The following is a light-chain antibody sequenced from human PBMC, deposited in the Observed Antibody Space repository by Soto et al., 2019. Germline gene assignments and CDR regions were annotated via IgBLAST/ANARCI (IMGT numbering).Light chain of an antibody. CDR3: QQYNSWPLT. J-gene: IGKJ4*01. Sequence: EIVMTQSPATLSVSPGERATLSCRASQSLSSNFAWYQQKPGQAPSLLIYGTSTRATGVPARFSGSGSGTEFTLSISSLQTEDFAVYYCQQYNSWPLTFGGGTKVEIK. V-gene: IGKV3-15*01. CDR1: QSLSSN. CDR2: GTS.